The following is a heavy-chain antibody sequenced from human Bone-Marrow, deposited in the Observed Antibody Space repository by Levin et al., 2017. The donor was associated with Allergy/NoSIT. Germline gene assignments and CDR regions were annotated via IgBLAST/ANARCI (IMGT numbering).Heavy chain of an antibody. CDR2: IDPNIGGT. D-gene: IGHD2/OR15-2a*01. CDR1: GYIFIDYF. J-gene: IGHJ4*02. CDR3: ARTYVAHTAIFLVNY. Sequence: GESLKISCKASGYIFIDYFIHWVRQAPGQGLEWMGRIDPNIGGTNYALKFEGRVTLTRDTSINTAYMELSGLRSDDTAVYYCARTYVAHTAIFLVNYWGQGTLVTVSS. V-gene: IGHV1-2*06.